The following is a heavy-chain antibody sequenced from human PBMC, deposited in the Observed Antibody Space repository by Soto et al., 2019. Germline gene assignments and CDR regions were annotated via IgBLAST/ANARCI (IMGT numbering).Heavy chain of an antibody. CDR2: IYYSGST. D-gene: IGHD3-22*01. Sequence: SQTLSLTCTVSGGSISSYYWSWIRQPPGKGLEWIGYIYYSGSTNYNPSLKSRVTISVDTSKNQFSLKLSSVTAADTAVYYCARGLISGYYLYDAFHIWGQGTMVTVS. CDR3: ARGLISGYYLYDAFHI. V-gene: IGHV4-59*01. CDR1: GGSISSYY. J-gene: IGHJ3*02.